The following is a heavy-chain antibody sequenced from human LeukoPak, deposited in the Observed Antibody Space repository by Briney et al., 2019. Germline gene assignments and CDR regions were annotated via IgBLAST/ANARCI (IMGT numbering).Heavy chain of an antibody. D-gene: IGHD6-13*01. V-gene: IGHV3-11*01. CDR3: ATAPYTSRSYVDGMHV. J-gene: IGHJ6*02. Sequence: PGGSLRLSCAASGFPFSDYYMSWIRQAPGKGLEWVSYISSSGSTIYYADSVKGRFTISRDNAKNSLYLQMNSLRAEDTAVYYCATAPYTSRSYVDGMHVWGQGTTVTVSS. CDR1: GFPFSDYY. CDR2: ISSSGSTI.